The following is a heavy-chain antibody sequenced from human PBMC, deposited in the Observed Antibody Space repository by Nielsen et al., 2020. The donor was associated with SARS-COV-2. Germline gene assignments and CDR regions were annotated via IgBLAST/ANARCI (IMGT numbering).Heavy chain of an antibody. D-gene: IGHD2-15*01. CDR3: ARSGHCNGGICYFTEYFQD. V-gene: IGHV3-11*03. Sequence: GESLKISCTASGFTFSDSFMSWIRQAPGKGLEWVSYIIGSGSYTTYADSLKGRFTISRDNAKNSLYLQMDSLRAEDTAFYYCARSGHCNGGICYFTEYFQDWGQGTLVTVSS. J-gene: IGHJ1*01. CDR2: IIGSGSYT. CDR1: GFTFSDSF.